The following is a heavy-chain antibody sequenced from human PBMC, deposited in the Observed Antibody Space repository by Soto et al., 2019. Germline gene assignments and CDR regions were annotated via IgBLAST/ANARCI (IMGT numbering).Heavy chain of an antibody. Sequence: SVKVSCKASGFTFTSSAMQWVRQARGQRLEWIGWIVVGSGNTNYAQKFQERVTITRDMSTSTAYMELSSLRSEDTAVYYCAADPYNWNSDAFDIWGQGTMVTV. CDR3: AADPYNWNSDAFDI. V-gene: IGHV1-58*02. D-gene: IGHD1-7*01. J-gene: IGHJ3*02. CDR1: GFTFTSSA. CDR2: IVVGSGNT.